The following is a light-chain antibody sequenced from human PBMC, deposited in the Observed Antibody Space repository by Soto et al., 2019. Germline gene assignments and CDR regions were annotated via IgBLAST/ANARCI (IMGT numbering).Light chain of an antibody. V-gene: IGKV3-15*01. CDR2: GAS. CDR1: QSVSSD. J-gene: IGKJ1*01. CDR3: QQYKNGWT. Sequence: EFVMPPSPATLSVSHGERATLSCRASQSVSSDLAWYQQKPGKAPKLLIYGASTRDNGIPAKFSGSGSGTEFTLTISSLQSDDFAIYYCQQYKNGWTFGQGTKVDI.